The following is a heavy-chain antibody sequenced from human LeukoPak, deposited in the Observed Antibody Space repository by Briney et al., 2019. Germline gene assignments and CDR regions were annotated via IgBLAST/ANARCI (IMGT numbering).Heavy chain of an antibody. CDR3: ARTGYGDAGGY. V-gene: IGHV4-31*03. Sequence: TSETLSLTCTVSGGSISSGGFYWTWIRQHPGKGLEWIGYIYYSGSTFYNPSLKSRVTISVDTSKNQFSLKLSSVTAADTAVYYCARTGYGDAGGYWGQGTLVTVSS. CDR2: IYYSGST. CDR1: GGSISSGGFY. D-gene: IGHD4-17*01. J-gene: IGHJ4*02.